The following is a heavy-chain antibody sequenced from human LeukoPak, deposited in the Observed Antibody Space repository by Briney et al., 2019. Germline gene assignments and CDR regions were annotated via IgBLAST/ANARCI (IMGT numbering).Heavy chain of an antibody. CDR3: ARDSGFWSGYSVAWFDP. CDR2: ISSSGSTI. D-gene: IGHD3-3*01. V-gene: IGHV3-48*03. J-gene: IGHJ5*02. Sequence: QPGGSLRLSCAASGFTFSSYEMNWVRQAPGKGLEWVSYISSSGSTIYYADSVKGRFTISRDNAKNSLYLQMNSLRAEDTAVYYCARDSGFWSGYSVAWFDPWGQGTLVTVSS. CDR1: GFTFSSYE.